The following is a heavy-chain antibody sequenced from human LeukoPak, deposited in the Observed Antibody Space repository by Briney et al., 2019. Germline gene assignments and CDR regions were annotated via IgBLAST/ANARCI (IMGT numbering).Heavy chain of an antibody. CDR1: GFTFSHYG. Sequence: GGSLRLSYAASGFTFSHYGVHWVRQAPGKGLEWVAVISYDGSNKYYADSVKGRFTISRDNSKNTVFLQMNSLRAEDTAVYYCARVGDYDFDYWGQGTLVTVSS. CDR2: ISYDGSNK. D-gene: IGHD4-17*01. CDR3: ARVGDYDFDY. V-gene: IGHV3-30*03. J-gene: IGHJ4*02.